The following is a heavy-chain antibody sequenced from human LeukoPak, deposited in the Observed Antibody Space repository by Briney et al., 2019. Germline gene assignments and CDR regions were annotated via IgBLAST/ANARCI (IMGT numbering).Heavy chain of an antibody. CDR3: ARDPYYGDYVV. J-gene: IGHJ4*02. V-gene: IGHV3-23*01. CDR1: GFTFSSYA. CDR2: ITSGGNT. D-gene: IGHD4-17*01. Sequence: GGSLRLSCAASGFTFSSYAMTWVRQAPGKGLEWVSGITSGGNTYYADSVKGRFTISRDNAKNSLYLQMNSLRAEDTAVYYCARDPYYGDYVVWGQGTLVTVSS.